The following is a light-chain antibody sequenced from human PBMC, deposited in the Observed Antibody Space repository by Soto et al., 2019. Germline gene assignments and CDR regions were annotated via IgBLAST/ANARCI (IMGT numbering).Light chain of an antibody. CDR2: GAS. V-gene: IGKV1-6*01. J-gene: IGKJ1*01. CDR3: LQDYNYPRT. Sequence: AIPMTQSPSSLSAFVGDRVTIACRASQGIRSDLGWYQQKPGKAPKLLIYGASSLQSGVPSRFSGSGSGTDFTLTISSLQPEDFATYYCLQDYNYPRTFGQGTKVKIK. CDR1: QGIRSD.